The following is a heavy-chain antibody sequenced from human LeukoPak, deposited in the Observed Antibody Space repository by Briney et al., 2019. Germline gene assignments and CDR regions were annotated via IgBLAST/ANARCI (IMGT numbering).Heavy chain of an antibody. CDR1: GHTFTGYY. D-gene: IGHD6-19*01. Sequence: ASVKVSCKASGHTFTGYYMHWVRQAPGQGLEWMGWINPNSGGTNYAQKFQGRVTMTRDTSISTAYMELSRLRSDDTAVYYCASLPPRQWLGDYWGQGTLVTVSS. CDR3: ASLPPRQWLGDY. V-gene: IGHV1-2*02. CDR2: INPNSGGT. J-gene: IGHJ4*02.